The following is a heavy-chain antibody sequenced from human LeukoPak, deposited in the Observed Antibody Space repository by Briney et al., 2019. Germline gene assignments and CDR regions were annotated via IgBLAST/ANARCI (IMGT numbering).Heavy chain of an antibody. Sequence: PSETLSPTCTVSGGSISSGSYYWSWIRQPAGKGLEWIGRIYTSGSTNYNPSLKSRVTISVDTSKNQFSLKLSSVTAADTAVYYCARGDLDYWGQGTLVTVSS. CDR2: IYTSGST. D-gene: IGHD5-24*01. CDR3: ARGDLDY. J-gene: IGHJ4*02. CDR1: GGSISSGSYY. V-gene: IGHV4-61*02.